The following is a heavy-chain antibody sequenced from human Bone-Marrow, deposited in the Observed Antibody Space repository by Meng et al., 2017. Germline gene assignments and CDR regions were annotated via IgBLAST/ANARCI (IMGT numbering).Heavy chain of an antibody. CDR2: MNHNSGNT. V-gene: IGHV1-8*01. J-gene: IGHJ4*02. Sequence: QVQLCQHGRDVKNYDTSLQGSFKAAGNTFTSYDIHGVSQATGLGLEWMGWMNHNSGNTGYAQKFQGRVTMTRNTSISTAYMELSSLRSEDTAVYYCARQYSSRGEDYWGQGTLVTVSS. CDR3: ARQYSSRGEDY. D-gene: IGHD6-13*01. CDR1: GNTFTSYD.